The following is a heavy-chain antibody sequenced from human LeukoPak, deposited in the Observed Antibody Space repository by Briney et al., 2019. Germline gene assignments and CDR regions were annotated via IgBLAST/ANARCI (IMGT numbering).Heavy chain of an antibody. V-gene: IGHV4-30-2*01. J-gene: IGHJ4*02. CDR3: ARDPGIAAAEDY. Sequence: SQTLSFTCTVSGGSISSGGYYWSWIRQPPGKGLEWIGYIYHSGSTYYNPSLKSRVTISVDRSKNQFSLKLSSVTAADTAVYYCARDPGIAAAEDYWGQGTLVTVSS. CDR1: GGSISSGGYY. CDR2: IYHSGST. D-gene: IGHD6-13*01.